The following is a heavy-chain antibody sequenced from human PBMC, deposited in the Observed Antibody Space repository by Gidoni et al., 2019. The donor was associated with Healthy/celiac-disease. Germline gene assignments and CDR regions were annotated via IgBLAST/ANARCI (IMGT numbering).Heavy chain of an antibody. CDR1: GFTFDDYA. V-gene: IGHV3-9*01. J-gene: IGHJ4*02. D-gene: IGHD3-22*01. Sequence: EVQLVESGGGLVQPGRSLRLSCAASGFTFDDYAMHWVRQAPGKGLEWVSGISWNSGSIGYADSVKGRFTISRDNAKNSLYLQMNSLRAEDTALYYCAKDVAYYYDSSGYYSGGYFDYWGQGTLVTVSS. CDR3: AKDVAYYYDSSGYYSGGYFDY. CDR2: ISWNSGSI.